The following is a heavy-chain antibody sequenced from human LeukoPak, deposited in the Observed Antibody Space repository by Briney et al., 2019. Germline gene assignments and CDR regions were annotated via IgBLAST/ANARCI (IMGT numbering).Heavy chain of an antibody. J-gene: IGHJ3*02. CDR1: GYTFTSYF. CDR3: ARAYSSSWLRTAFDI. CDR2: INPSGGST. D-gene: IGHD6-13*01. V-gene: IGHV1-46*01. Sequence: ASVKVSCKASGYTFTSYFMHWVRQAPGQGLEWMGIINPSGGSTSYAQKFQGRVTMTRDTSANTVYMELSSLRSEDTAVYYCARAYSSSWLRTAFDIWGQGTVVTVSS.